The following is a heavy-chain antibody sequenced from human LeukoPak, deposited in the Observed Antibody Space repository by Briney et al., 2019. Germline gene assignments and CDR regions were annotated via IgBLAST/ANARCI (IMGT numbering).Heavy chain of an antibody. CDR1: GFTFRNFW. CDR3: APGVTPPYYFDY. Sequence: GGSLRLSCAASGFTFRNFWMNWARQAPGKGLEWVAVISYDGSNKYYADSVKGRFTISRDNSKNTLYLQMNSLRAEDTAVYYCAPGVTPPYYFDYWGQGTLVTVSS. D-gene: IGHD5-18*01. V-gene: IGHV3-30-3*01. CDR2: ISYDGSNK. J-gene: IGHJ4*02.